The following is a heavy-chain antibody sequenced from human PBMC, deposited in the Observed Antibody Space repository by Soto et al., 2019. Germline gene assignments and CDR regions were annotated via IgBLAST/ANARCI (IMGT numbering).Heavy chain of an antibody. Sequence: GGSLRLSCAASGFNFGYYATHWVRQAPGKGLEWVAVIWSDGSNIDYGDSVKGRFTISRDNSKNTLYPEMNSLRDEDTAVYYCARDAGKLGSRSFYMCLDVWGQGTTVTVSS. CDR1: GFNFGYYA. CDR3: ARDAGKLGSRSFYMCLDV. CDR2: IWSDGSNI. V-gene: IGHV3-33*01. J-gene: IGHJ6*02. D-gene: IGHD3-10*01.